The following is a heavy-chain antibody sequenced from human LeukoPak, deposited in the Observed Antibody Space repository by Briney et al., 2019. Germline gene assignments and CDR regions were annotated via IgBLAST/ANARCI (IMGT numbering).Heavy chain of an antibody. CDR1: GFTFSDYY. J-gene: IGHJ3*02. D-gene: IGHD3-9*01. CDR2: ISSSGSTI. Sequence: GGSLRLSCAASGFTFSDYYMSWIRQAPGKGLEWVSYISSSGSTIYYADSVKGRFTISRDNAKNSLYLQMNSLRAEDTAVYYCAKAMAYYDILTGRGIAFDIWGQGTMVTVSS. V-gene: IGHV3-11*01. CDR3: AKAMAYYDILTGRGIAFDI.